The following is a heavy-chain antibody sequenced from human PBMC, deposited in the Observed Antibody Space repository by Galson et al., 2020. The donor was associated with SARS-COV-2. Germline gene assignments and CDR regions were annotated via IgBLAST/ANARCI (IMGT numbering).Heavy chain of an antibody. V-gene: IGHV1-18*01. CDR2: ISAYNGNT. CDR3: ARVSTPLVPTAMWGSHVEFQYYYYMDV. Sequence: ASVKVSCKASGYTFSSYGISWVRQAPGQGLEWMGWISAYNGNTNYAQNLQRRVTMTTDTSTRTANMELRSLRYDDTAVYYCARVSTPLVPTAMWGSHVEFQYYYYMDVWGEGTTVTVSS. D-gene: IGHD2-2*01. CDR1: GYTFSSYG. J-gene: IGHJ6*03.